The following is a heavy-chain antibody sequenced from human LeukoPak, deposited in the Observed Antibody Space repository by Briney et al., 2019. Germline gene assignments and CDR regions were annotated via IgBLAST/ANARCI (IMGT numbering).Heavy chain of an antibody. CDR1: GGSISGYY. CDR2: IFPSGKT. CDR3: ARGREYGDYFDY. J-gene: IGHJ4*01. Sequence: SETLSLTCTVSGGSISGYYWNWIRQPAGKGLQWIGRIFPSGKTSYNPPLTSRVTMSVDTSKSQFSLTLSSVTAADTAVYFCARGREYGDYFDYWGQGTLVSVSS. V-gene: IGHV4-4*07. D-gene: IGHD4-17*01.